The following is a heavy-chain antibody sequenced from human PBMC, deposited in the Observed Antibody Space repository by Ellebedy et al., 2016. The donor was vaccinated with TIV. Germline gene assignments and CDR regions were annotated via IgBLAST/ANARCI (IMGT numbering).Heavy chain of an antibody. D-gene: IGHD5-18*01. Sequence: GESLKISCAASGFTFSNYAMSWVRQAPGKGLEWVSGIIKSGGSTYYADSVKGRFTISRDNSKNTLYLQMNSLRAEDTALYYCAKYDGYRYGDYRFDYWGQGTLVTVSS. J-gene: IGHJ4*02. CDR2: IIKSGGST. CDR3: AKYDGYRYGDYRFDY. V-gene: IGHV3-23*01. CDR1: GFTFSNYA.